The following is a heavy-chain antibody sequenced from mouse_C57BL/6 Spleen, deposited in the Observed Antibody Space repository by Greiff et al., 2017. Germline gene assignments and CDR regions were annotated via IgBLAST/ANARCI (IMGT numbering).Heavy chain of an antibody. CDR3: AISYYYDYCDY. Sequence: EVQLQQSGPELVKPGDSVKISCKASGYSFTGYFMNWVMQSHGKSLEWIGRINPYNGDTFYNQKLKGKATLTGDTSSSPAHMELQSLISEDCAVYYCAISYYYDYCDYWGQGTTLTVSS. CDR1: GYSFTGYF. CDR2: INPYNGDT. D-gene: IGHD2-4*01. J-gene: IGHJ2*01. V-gene: IGHV1-20*01.